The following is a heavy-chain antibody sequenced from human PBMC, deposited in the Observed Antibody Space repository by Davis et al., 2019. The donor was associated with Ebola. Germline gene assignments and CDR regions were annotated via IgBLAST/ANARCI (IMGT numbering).Heavy chain of an antibody. J-gene: IGHJ4*02. CDR3: ARALRFLEWPFDY. CDR1: GGSFSGYY. V-gene: IGHV4-59*01. D-gene: IGHD3-3*01. Sequence: SETLSLTCAVYGGSFSGYYWSWIRQPPGKGLEWIGYIYYSGSTNYNPSLKSRVTISVDTSKNQFSLKLSSVTAADTAVYYCARALRFLEWPFDYWGQGTLVTVSS. CDR2: IYYSGST.